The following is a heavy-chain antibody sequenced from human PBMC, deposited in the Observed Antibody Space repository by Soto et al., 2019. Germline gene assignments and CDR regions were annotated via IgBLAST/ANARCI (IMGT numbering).Heavy chain of an antibody. V-gene: IGHV1-8*01. CDR2: MNPSSGDT. D-gene: IGHD5-12*01. CDR3: VRGLEWLRNY. J-gene: IGHJ4*02. CDR1: GYTFTTYD. Sequence: QVQLVQSGAEVKKPGASVKVSCKATGYTFTTYDINWVRQATGQGLEWMGWMNPSSGDTGYAQKFQGRVTMTRDTSISTAYMELSTLTSADTAVYYCVRGLEWLRNYWGQGTLVTVSS.